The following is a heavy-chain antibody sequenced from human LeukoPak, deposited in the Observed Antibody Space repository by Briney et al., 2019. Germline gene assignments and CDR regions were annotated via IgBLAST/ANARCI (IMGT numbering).Heavy chain of an antibody. V-gene: IGHV3-23*01. CDR3: AKESGALGAPLYDY. J-gene: IGHJ4*02. CDR1: GFIFRNYA. CDR2: ISDNGGGR. Sequence: GSLSLSCGASGFIFRNYAMSWVRQAPGEGLEWVSGISDNGGGRYYADSVKGRFTISRDNSKNMLYLQMNSLRAEDTAVYYCAKESGALGAPLYDYWGRGILVTASS. D-gene: IGHD4/OR15-4a*01.